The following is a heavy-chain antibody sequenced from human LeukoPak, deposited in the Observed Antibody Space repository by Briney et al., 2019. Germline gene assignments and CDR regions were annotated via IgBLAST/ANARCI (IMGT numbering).Heavy chain of an antibody. J-gene: IGHJ6*02. D-gene: IGHD6-13*01. CDR3: AREKSIAPAGNNYYYYGMDV. V-gene: IGHV3-72*01. CDR2: IRNKANSYTT. Sequence: GGSLRLSCAASGFTFSSYAMTWVRQAPGKGLEWVGRIRNKANSYTTEYAASVKGRFTISRDDSKNSLYLQMNSLKTEDTAVYYCAREKSIAPAGNNYYYYGMDVWGQGTTVTVSS. CDR1: GFTFSSYA.